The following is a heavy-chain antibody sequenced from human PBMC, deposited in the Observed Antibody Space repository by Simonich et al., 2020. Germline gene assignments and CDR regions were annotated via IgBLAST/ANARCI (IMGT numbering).Heavy chain of an antibody. CDR2: ISYDGSNT. CDR3: AREDLTGDAFDI. J-gene: IGHJ3*02. D-gene: IGHD7-27*01. Sequence: QVQLVESGGGVVQPGRSLRLSCAASGFTFSSYAMPWVRQAPGKGLELVAVISYDGSNTYYANSVKGRFTISRDNSKNTLYLQRNSLRAEDTAVYYCAREDLTGDAFDIWGQGTMVTVSS. V-gene: IGHV3-30*04. CDR1: GFTFSSYA.